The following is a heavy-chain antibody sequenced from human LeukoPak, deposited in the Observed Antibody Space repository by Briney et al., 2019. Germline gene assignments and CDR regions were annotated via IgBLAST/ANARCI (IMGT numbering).Heavy chain of an antibody. CDR3: ARDRPDYYDSSGYSGLFDY. D-gene: IGHD3-22*01. CDR2: INSDGSST. V-gene: IGHV3-74*01. Sequence: GGSLRLSCAASGFTFDDYAMHWVRQAPGKGLVWVSRINSDGSSTSYADSVKGRFTISRDNAKNTLYLQMNSLRAEDTAVYYCARDRPDYYDSSGYSGLFDYWGQGALVTVSS. J-gene: IGHJ4*02. CDR1: GFTFDDYA.